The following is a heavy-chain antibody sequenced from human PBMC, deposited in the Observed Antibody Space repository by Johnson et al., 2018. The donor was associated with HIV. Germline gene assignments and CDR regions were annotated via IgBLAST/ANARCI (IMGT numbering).Heavy chain of an antibody. V-gene: IGHV3-7*01. CDR1: GFTFSNYW. Sequence: VQLVESGGGLVQPGGSLRLSCAASGFTFSNYWMSWVRQAPGKGLEWVANIKQDGSNEYYADSVKGRFTISRDNSKNTLYLQMSSLRAEDTAVYYCPVDTEAFDIWGQGTMVTVSS. CDR2: IKQDGSNE. J-gene: IGHJ3*02. CDR3: PVDTEAFDI. D-gene: IGHD1-14*01.